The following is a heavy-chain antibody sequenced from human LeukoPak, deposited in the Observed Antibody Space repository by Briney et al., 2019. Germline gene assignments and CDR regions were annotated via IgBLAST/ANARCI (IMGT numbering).Heavy chain of an antibody. CDR3: ARYLAVAGTYWFDP. CDR2: IYYSGST. D-gene: IGHD6-19*01. Sequence: NPSETLSLTCTVSGGSISSYYWSWIRQPPGKGLEWIGYIYYSGSTNYNPSLKSRVTISVDTSKNQFSLKLSSVTAADTAVYYCARYLAVAGTYWFDPWGQGTLVTVSS. J-gene: IGHJ5*02. CDR1: GGSISSYY. V-gene: IGHV4-59*01.